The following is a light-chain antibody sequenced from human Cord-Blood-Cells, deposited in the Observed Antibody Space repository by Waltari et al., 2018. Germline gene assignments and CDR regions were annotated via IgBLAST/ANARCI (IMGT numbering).Light chain of an antibody. CDR3: QQRSNWTPLT. V-gene: IGKV3-11*01. CDR2: DAS. Sequence: EIVLTHSPATLSLSPGERATLSCRASQSVSSYLAWYQQKPGQAPRLLIYDASNRATGIPARFSGSGSGTDFTLTISSLEPEDFAVYYCQQRSNWTPLTFGGGTKVEIK. CDR1: QSVSSY. J-gene: IGKJ4*01.